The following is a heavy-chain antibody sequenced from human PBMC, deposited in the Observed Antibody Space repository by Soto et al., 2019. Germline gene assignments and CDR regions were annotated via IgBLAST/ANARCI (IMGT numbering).Heavy chain of an antibody. CDR3: ARGGTSEAGPY. J-gene: IGHJ4*02. V-gene: IGHV3-74*03. D-gene: IGHD6-19*01. CDR1: GFTFSSYW. Sequence: PGGSLRLSCAASGFTFSSYWMHWVRQTPGKGLMWVSHINGDGRSTAYADSVRGRFTVSRDNAKNTLYLQINGLRAEDTAVYYCARGGTSEAGPYWGQGTLVTAPQ. CDR2: INGDGRST.